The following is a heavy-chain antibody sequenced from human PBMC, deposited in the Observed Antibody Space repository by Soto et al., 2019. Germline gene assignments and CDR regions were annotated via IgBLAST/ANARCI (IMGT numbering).Heavy chain of an antibody. Sequence: PSETLSLTCAVYGGSFSGYYWSWIRQPPGKGLEWIGEINHSGSTNYNPSLKSRVTISVDTSKNQFSLKLSSVTAADTAVYYCARARPSITMIVVVIKPSTYFDYWGQATLVTVSS. CDR3: ARARPSITMIVVVIKPSTYFDY. CDR2: INHSGST. V-gene: IGHV4-34*01. J-gene: IGHJ4*02. CDR1: GGSFSGYY. D-gene: IGHD3-22*01.